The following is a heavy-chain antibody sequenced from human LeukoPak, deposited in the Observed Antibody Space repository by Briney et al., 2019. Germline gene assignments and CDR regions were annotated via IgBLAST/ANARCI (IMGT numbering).Heavy chain of an antibody. CDR1: GFTFSSSA. V-gene: IGHV3-23*01. Sequence: GGSLRLSCAASGFTFSSSAMSWVRQAPGKGLEWVSSISGSNDNTYYADSVKDRFTISRDNSKNTLSLQMNSLRAEDTAVYYCAKGRGTTVTSAANYWGQGTLVTVSS. CDR3: AKGRGTTVTSAANY. D-gene: IGHD4-17*01. J-gene: IGHJ4*02. CDR2: ISGSNDNT.